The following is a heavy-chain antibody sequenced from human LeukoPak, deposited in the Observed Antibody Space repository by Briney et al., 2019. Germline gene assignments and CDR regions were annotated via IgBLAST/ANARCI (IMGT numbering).Heavy chain of an antibody. D-gene: IGHD5-18*01. V-gene: IGHV4-34*01. CDR3: ARSRIQLWFFDY. CDR1: GGSFSGYY. J-gene: IGHJ4*02. CDR2: IYYSGST. Sequence: SETLSLTCAVYGGSFSGYYWSWIRQPPGKGLEWIGSIYYSGSTYYNPSLKSRVTISVDTSKNQFSLKLSSVTAADTAVYYCARSRIQLWFFDYWGQGTLVTVSS.